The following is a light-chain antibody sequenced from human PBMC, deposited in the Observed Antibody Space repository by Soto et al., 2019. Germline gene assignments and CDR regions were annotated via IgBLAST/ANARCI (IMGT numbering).Light chain of an antibody. CDR3: QQCYATPYT. J-gene: IGKJ2*01. CDR2: WAS. V-gene: IGKV4-1*01. Sequence: DIVMTQSPDSLAVSLGERATINCKSSQSVLYSSNNRSYLAWYQQKPGQPPKLLIYWASTRESGVPDRFSGSGSGTDFNLTISSLQAEDVAVYYCQQCYATPYTFGQGTKLEIK. CDR1: QSVLYSSNNRSY.